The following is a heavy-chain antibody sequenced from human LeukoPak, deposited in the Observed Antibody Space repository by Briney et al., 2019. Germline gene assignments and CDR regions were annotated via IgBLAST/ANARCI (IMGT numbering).Heavy chain of an antibody. CDR1: GFTFSDHY. Sequence: GGSLRLSCAASGFTFSDHYMDWVRQAPGKGLEWVAIISYDGSNEYYADSVKGRFTISRDNSKNTLYLQMNSLRAADTAVYYCARAVRAAGADRYYYYYMDVWGKGTTVTISS. CDR2: ISYDGSNE. V-gene: IGHV3-30*03. J-gene: IGHJ6*03. CDR3: ARAVRAAGADRYYYYYMDV. D-gene: IGHD6-13*01.